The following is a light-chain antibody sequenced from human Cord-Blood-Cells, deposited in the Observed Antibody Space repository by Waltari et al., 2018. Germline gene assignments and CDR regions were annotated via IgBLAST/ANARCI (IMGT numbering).Light chain of an antibody. J-gene: IGLJ2*01. CDR1: TLGDKY. Sequence: SYELTQPPSVSVSPGQTASIHCSGDTLGDKYACWYQQKPGQSPVLVIYQDSKRPSGIPERFSGSNSGNTATLTISGTQAMDEADYYCQAWDSSTGVFGGGTKLTVL. V-gene: IGLV3-1*01. CDR3: QAWDSSTGV. CDR2: QDS.